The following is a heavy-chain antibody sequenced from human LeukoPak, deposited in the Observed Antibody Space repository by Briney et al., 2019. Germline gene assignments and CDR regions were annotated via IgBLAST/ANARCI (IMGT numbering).Heavy chain of an antibody. CDR2: ISYDGSNK. V-gene: IGHV3-30*03. Sequence: GGSLRLSCAASGFTFSSYGMHWVRQAPGKGLEWVAVISYDGSNKYYADSVKGRFTISRDNAKNSLYLQMNSLRDEDTAVYYCARDPSSTRGYWGQGTLVTVSS. CDR3: ARDPSSTRGY. D-gene: IGHD2-2*01. CDR1: GFTFSSYG. J-gene: IGHJ4*02.